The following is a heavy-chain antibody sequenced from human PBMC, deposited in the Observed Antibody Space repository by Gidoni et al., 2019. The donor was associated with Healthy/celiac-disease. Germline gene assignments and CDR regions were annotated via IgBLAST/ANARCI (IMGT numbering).Heavy chain of an antibody. Sequence: EVQLVESGGGLVQPGGSLRLSCAASGFTFSGYRLNWVRQAPGKGLEWVSYISSSSSTIYYADAVKGRFTTSRDNAKNSLYLQMNSLRAEDTAVYYCARDSDRDYYGSGRWGAPGGMDVWGQGTTVTVSS. D-gene: IGHD3-10*01. J-gene: IGHJ6*02. CDR3: ARDSDRDYYGSGRWGAPGGMDV. V-gene: IGHV3-48*01. CDR2: ISSSSSTI. CDR1: GFTFSGYR.